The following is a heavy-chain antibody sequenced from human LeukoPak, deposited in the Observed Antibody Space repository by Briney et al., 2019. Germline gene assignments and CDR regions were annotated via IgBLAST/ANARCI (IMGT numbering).Heavy chain of an antibody. CDR3: ALLIGYFSSTGCSTSWSGP. CDR1: GYTFTSYD. Sequence: ASVKVSCKASGYTFTSYDINWVRQATGQGLEWMGWMNPYNGNTGYAQKLQGRVTMTTDTSISTAYMVLSRLRSEDTAVYYCALLIGYFSSTGCSTSWSGPGGQGTL. D-gene: IGHD2-2*01. CDR2: MNPYNGNT. V-gene: IGHV1-8*01. J-gene: IGHJ5*02.